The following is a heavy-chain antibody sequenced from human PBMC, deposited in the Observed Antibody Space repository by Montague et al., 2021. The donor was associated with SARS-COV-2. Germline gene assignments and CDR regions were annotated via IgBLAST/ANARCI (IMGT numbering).Heavy chain of an antibody. CDR3: AKEIIEVAADWYFDL. D-gene: IGHD6-19*01. J-gene: IGHJ2*01. V-gene: IGHV3-33*06. Sequence: YRRLSCAASGFPFSSYGMHWVRQAPGKGLERVAVIRYDGSNKYYADSVKGRFTISRDNSKNTLYLQMNSLRAEDTAVYYCAKEIIEVAADWYFDLWGRGTLVTVSS. CDR1: GFPFSSYG. CDR2: IRYDGSNK.